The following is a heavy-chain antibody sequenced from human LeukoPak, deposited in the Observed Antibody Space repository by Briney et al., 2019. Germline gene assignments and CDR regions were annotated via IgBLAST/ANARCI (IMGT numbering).Heavy chain of an antibody. J-gene: IGHJ4*02. Sequence: ASVKVSCKASGYTFTSYYMHWVRQAPGQGLEWMGIINPSGGSTSYAQKFQGRVTMTRDTSTSTVYMELSSLRSEDTAVYYCARVSPPFLGVVFYFDSGGREPRVTVS. CDR1: GYTFTSYY. CDR2: INPSGGST. D-gene: IGHD3-3*01. V-gene: IGHV1-46*01. CDR3: ARVSPPFLGVVFYFDS.